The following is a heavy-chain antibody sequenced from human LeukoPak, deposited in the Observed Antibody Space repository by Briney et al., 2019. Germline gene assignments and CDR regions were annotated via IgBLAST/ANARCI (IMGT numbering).Heavy chain of an antibody. D-gene: IGHD6-13*01. CDR1: GYTFTNHA. V-gene: IGHV1-69*13. J-gene: IGHJ5*02. Sequence: SVKVSCKASGYTFTNHALHWVRQAPGQGLEWMGGIIPIFGTANYAQKFQGRVTITADESTSTAYMELSSLRSEDTAVYYCAREYSSSWYKGFDPWGQGTLVTVSS. CDR2: IIPIFGTA. CDR3: AREYSSSWYKGFDP.